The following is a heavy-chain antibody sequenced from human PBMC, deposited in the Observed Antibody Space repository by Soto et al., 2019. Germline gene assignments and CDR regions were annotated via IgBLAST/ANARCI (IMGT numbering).Heavy chain of an antibody. CDR2: LYYSGST. CDR3: ARDAWSGGNCYSDC. V-gene: IGHV4-61*01. D-gene: IGHD2-15*01. CDR1: GGSVRSGNYY. J-gene: IGHJ4*02. Sequence: QVQLQESGPGLVMPSETLSLTFTVSGGSVRSGNYYWSWIRQPPGKGLEWIGYLYYSGSTNYKPSLMSRVTISVYTSRDQFSLRLSSASAADTAVYYCARDAWSGGNCYSDCWGQGTLVSVSS.